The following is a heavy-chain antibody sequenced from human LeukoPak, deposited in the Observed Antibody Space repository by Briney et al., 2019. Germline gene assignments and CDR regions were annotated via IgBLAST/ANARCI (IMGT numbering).Heavy chain of an antibody. Sequence: PGRSLRLSCAASGFTFSSYGMHWVRQAPGKGLEWVAVIWYDGSNKYYADSVKGRFTISRVNSKNTLYLQMNSLRAKDTAVYYCARLGYSYESDYWGQGTLVTVSS. D-gene: IGHD5-18*01. J-gene: IGHJ4*02. CDR2: IWYDGSNK. CDR1: GFTFSSYG. CDR3: ARLGYSYESDY. V-gene: IGHV3-33*01.